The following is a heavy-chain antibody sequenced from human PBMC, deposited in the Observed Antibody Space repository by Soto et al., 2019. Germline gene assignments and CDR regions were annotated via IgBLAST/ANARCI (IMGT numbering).Heavy chain of an antibody. V-gene: IGHV1-46*01. CDR3: ARDISYCSSTSCYMYSYYYGMDV. CDR2: INPSGGST. CDR1: GYTFTSYY. Sequence: ASVKVSCKASGYTFTSYYMHWVRQAPGQGLEWMGIINPSGGSTSYAQKFQGRVTMTRDTSTSTVYMELSSLRSEDTAVYYCARDISYCSSTSCYMYSYYYGMDVWGQGTTVTVSS. D-gene: IGHD2-2*02. J-gene: IGHJ6*02.